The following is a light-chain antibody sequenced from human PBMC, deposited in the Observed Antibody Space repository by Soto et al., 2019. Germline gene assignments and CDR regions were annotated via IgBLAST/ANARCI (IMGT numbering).Light chain of an antibody. J-gene: IGKJ4*01. CDR3: QQYNSYPLT. CDR1: QSISSW. Sequence: DIQMTQSPSTLSASVGDRVTITCRASQSISSWLAWYQQKPGKAPKLLIYMASNLESGVPSRFSGSGSGTEFTLTISSLQPDDFATYYCQQYNSYPLTFGGGTKVEIK. V-gene: IGKV1-5*03. CDR2: MAS.